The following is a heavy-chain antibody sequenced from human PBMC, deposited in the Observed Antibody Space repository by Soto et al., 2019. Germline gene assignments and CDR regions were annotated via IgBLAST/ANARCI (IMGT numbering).Heavy chain of an antibody. Sequence: QVQLQESGPGLVKPSQTLSLTCTVSGGSISTVDYWWSWIRQSPDMGLEWIGHIYDGGRTYNNPSLESRVTMSDTSKSQLSLTLSSVSAADTAVYYCARGPSGDKVDSWGQGTLVTVSS. CDR1: GGSISTVDYW. J-gene: IGHJ4*02. V-gene: IGHV4-30-4*01. CDR2: IYDGGRT. D-gene: IGHD7-27*01. CDR3: ARGPSGDKVDS.